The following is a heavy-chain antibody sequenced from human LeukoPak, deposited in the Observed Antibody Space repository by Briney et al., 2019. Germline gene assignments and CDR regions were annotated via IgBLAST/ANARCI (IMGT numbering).Heavy chain of an antibody. D-gene: IGHD3-22*01. CDR2: IRPDENDK. Sequence: GGSLRLSWAAAGFIFTSYGMHWVRQAASKWLGWVAFIRPDENDKYYAGSVQGRVTISRDNFKNTLYLQMNSLRVKDTAVYYCGKHDSSSDYWGQGTLVTVSS. CDR1: GFIFTSYG. J-gene: IGHJ4*02. V-gene: IGHV3-30*02. CDR3: GKHDSSSDY.